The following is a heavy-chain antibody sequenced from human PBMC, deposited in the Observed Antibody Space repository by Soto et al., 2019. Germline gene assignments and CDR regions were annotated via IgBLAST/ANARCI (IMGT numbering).Heavy chain of an antibody. J-gene: IGHJ4*02. D-gene: IGHD4-17*01. CDR2: IYPGDSDT. CDR1: GYSFTSSW. V-gene: IGHV5-51*01. Sequence: PGESLKLSCKGSGYSFTSSWIGWVRQMPGKGLEWMGIIYPGDSDTRYSPSFQGQVTISADKSISTAYLQWSSLKASDTAMYYCARHEVTTATPENLDYWGQGTLVTVSS. CDR3: ARHEVTTATPENLDY.